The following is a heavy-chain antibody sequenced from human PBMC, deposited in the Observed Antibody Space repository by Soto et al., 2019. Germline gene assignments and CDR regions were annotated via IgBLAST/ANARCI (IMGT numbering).Heavy chain of an antibody. J-gene: IGHJ4*02. CDR3: ARGQQLAVGYYFDH. V-gene: IGHV4-34*01. CDR1: GGSFSGYF. Sequence: QVQLQQWGAGLLKPSETLSLTCAVYGGSFSGYFWSWIRQPPGKGLEWIGEINHGGRTNYNPSLKSRVTISLETSKNQFSLKLSSVTAADTAVYYCARGQQLAVGYYFDHWGQGTLVTVSS. CDR2: INHGGRT. D-gene: IGHD6-13*01.